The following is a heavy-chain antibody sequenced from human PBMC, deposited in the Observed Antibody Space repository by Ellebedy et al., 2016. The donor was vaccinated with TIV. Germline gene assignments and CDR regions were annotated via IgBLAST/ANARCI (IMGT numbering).Heavy chain of an antibody. V-gene: IGHV3-30*02. J-gene: IGHJ4*02. CDR2: IRYDGSNK. CDR1: GFTFSAYG. CDR3: AGLWFGDSPRDNSDY. Sequence: GESLKISCAASGFTFSAYGMHWVRQAPGKGLEWVTYIRYDGSNKYYADSVNGRFTISRDNSKNTLFLEMNSLRAEDTAIYYCAGLWFGDSPRDNSDYWGRGTLVTVSS. D-gene: IGHD3-10*01.